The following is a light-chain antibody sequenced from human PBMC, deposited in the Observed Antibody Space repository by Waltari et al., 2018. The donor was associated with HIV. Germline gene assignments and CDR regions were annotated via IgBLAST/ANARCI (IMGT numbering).Light chain of an antibody. CDR1: DNNA. V-gene: IGLV2-23*02. J-gene: IGLJ1*01. Sequence: ARAQPPSVSGSPGQSTTISCADIDNNAVSGYQLHPGKAPKVILYAVERRPSGISSRFSGFRAGKNAYLKISGLQAEDEADYFCCAYVGYGTKFVFGTGTRVTVL. CDR2: AVE. CDR3: CAYVGYGTKFV.